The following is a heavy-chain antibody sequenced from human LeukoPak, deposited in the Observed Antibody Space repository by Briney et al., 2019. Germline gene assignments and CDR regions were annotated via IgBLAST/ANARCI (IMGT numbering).Heavy chain of an antibody. CDR2: INRSGTT. D-gene: IGHD1-26*01. J-gene: IGHJ4*02. CDR3: AKGVGRPPGY. Sequence: SETLSLTCAVYGGSFSTYYWSWIRQPPGKGLEWIGDINRSGTTSYNPSLKSRVTISVDTSNNQFFLKLSSVTAADTAVYYCAKGVGRPPGYWGQGTLVTVSS. V-gene: IGHV4-34*01. CDR1: GGSFSTYY.